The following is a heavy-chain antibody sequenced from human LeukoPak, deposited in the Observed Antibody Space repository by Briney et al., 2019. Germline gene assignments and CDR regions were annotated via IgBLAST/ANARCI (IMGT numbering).Heavy chain of an antibody. D-gene: IGHD5-18*01. J-gene: IGHJ3*02. CDR2: IDPSDSYT. V-gene: IGHV5-10-1*01. CDR1: GYSFTSYW. CDR3: ARRLTAPDAFDI. Sequence: GESLKVSCKGSGYSFTSYWISWVRQMPGKGLEWMGRIDPSDSYTNYSPSFQGHVTISADKSISTAYLQWSSLKASDTAMYYCARRLTAPDAFDIWGQGTMVTVSS.